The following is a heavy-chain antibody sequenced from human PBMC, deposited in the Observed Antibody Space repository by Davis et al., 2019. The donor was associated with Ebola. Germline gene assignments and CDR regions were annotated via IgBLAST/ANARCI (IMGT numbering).Heavy chain of an antibody. CDR2: IRSKANSYAT. Sequence: GGSLRLSCAASGFTFSGSAMHWVRQASGKGLEWVGRIRSKANSYATAYAASVKGRFTISRDNSKNTVSLQMNSLRAEDTAMYYCARGDGYNYFDSWGQETLVTVSS. J-gene: IGHJ4*02. V-gene: IGHV3-73*01. CDR3: ARGDGYNYFDS. D-gene: IGHD5-24*01. CDR1: GFTFSGSA.